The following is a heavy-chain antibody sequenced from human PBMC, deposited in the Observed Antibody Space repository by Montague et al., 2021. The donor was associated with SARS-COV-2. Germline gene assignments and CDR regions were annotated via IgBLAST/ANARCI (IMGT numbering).Heavy chain of an antibody. CDR2: IYYSGST. D-gene: IGHD6-19*01. Sequence: SETRSLTCTVSGGSISTSPYFWGWIRQPPGKGLEWIGSIYYSGSTYYNPSLKSRVAILIDTSENQFSLKLSSVTAADTAVYYCARGNRIAVAGTDFDYWGQGTLVTVSS. CDR1: GGSISTSPYF. CDR3: ARGNRIAVAGTDFDY. J-gene: IGHJ4*02. V-gene: IGHV4-39*07.